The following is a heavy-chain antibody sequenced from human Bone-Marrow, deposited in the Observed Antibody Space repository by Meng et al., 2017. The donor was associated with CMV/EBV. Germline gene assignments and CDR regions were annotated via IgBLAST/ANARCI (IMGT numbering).Heavy chain of an antibody. D-gene: IGHD2-15*01. CDR2: IKEDGSEK. Sequence: GESLKISCAASGFILSKNWMTWVRQAPGKGLEWVANIKEDGSEKQYVDSVKGRFTISRDNVENSLYLQMNSLRDEDTAVYYCARVVEGLRETLDYWGQGTLVTVSS. CDR1: GFILSKNW. V-gene: IGHV3-7*04. CDR3: ARVVEGLRETLDY. J-gene: IGHJ4*02.